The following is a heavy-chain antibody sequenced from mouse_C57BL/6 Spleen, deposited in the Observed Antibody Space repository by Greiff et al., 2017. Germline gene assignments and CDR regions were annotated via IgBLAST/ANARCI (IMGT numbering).Heavy chain of an antibody. CDR3: GRRSSYFDY. J-gene: IGHJ2*01. D-gene: IGHD1-1*01. Sequence: QVQLQQSGPELVKPGASVKISCKASGYAFSSSWMNWVKQRPGKGLEWIGRIYPGDGDTNYNGKFKGKATLTADKSTSTADMQLSSLTSEDSAVYFCGRRSSYFDYWGQGTTRTVSS. CDR1: GYAFSSSW. V-gene: IGHV1-82*01. CDR2: IYPGDGDT.